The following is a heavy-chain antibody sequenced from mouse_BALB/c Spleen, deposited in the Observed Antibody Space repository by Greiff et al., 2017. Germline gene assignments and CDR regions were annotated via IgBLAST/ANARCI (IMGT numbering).Heavy chain of an antibody. J-gene: IGHJ4*01. Sequence: LVESGAELVKPGASVKLSCTASGFNIKDTYMHWVKQRPEQGLEWIGRIDPANGNTKYDPKFQGKATITADTSSNTAYLQLSSLTSEDTAVYYCARSWYYAMDYWGQGTSVTVSS. CDR1: GFNIKDTY. CDR2: IDPANGNT. CDR3: ARSWYYAMDY. V-gene: IGHV14-3*02.